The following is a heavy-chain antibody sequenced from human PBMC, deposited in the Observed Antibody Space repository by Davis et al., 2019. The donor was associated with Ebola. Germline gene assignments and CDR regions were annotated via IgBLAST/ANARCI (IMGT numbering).Heavy chain of an antibody. CDR3: ARALGYNWNPLGY. CDR1: GFTLSSYG. Sequence: GESPNTPCAAPGFTLSSYGMHWVRQAPGKGLVWVSRINSDGSSTSYADSVKGRFTISRDNAKNSLYLQMNSLRDEDTAVYYCARALGYNWNPLGYWGQGTLVTVSS. CDR2: INSDGSST. V-gene: IGHV3-74*01. J-gene: IGHJ4*02. D-gene: IGHD1-20*01.